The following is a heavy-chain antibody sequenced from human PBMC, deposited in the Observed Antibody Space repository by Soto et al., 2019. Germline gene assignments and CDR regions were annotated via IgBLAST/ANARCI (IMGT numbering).Heavy chain of an antibody. J-gene: IGHJ5*02. CDR2: INSDGSRI. Sequence: EVELVESGGGLVQPGGSIRLSCAASGFSFSTYWMHWVRQAPGKGLVWVSRINSDGSRINYGDSVKGRFTVSRDNAKNTVYLQMNSLRADDTAVYYCARVATGSYNWFDPWGQGTLVTVSS. D-gene: IGHD1-26*01. CDR3: ARVATGSYNWFDP. CDR1: GFSFSTYW. V-gene: IGHV3-74*01.